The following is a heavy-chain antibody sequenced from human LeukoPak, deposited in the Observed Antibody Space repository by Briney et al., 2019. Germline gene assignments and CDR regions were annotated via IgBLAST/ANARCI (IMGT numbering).Heavy chain of an antibody. CDR2: INHSGST. J-gene: IGHJ6*02. V-gene: IGHV4-34*01. CDR3: ASVSSALLWFGRNYGMDV. CDR1: GGSFSGYY. D-gene: IGHD3-10*01. Sequence: SETLSLTCAVYGGSFSGYYWSWIRQPPGRGLEWIGEINHSGSTNYNPSLKSRVTISVDTSKNQFSLKLSSVTAADTAVYYCASVSSALLWFGRNYGMDVWGQGTTVTVSS.